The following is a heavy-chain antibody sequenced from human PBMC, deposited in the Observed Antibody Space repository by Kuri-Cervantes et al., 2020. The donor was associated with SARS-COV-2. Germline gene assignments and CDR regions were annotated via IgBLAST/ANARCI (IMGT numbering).Heavy chain of an antibody. J-gene: IGHJ4*02. D-gene: IGHD3-3*01. CDR2: ITGSGSAM. Sequence: GGSLRLSCAASGFTFTDYYMSWIRLTPGKGLEWVSYITGSGSAMYYAESVKGRFTISRDNAKNSLYLQMNSPRAEDTAVYYCARADFWSGLFDSWGQGTLVTVSS. CDR3: ARADFWSGLFDS. CDR1: GFTFTDYY. V-gene: IGHV3-11*04.